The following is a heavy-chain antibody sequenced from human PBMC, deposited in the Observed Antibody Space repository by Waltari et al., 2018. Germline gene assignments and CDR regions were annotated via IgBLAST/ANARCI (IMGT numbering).Heavy chain of an antibody. CDR3: AREAPNYYYYMDV. J-gene: IGHJ6*03. Sequence: EVQLVESGGGLVKPGGSLRLSCAALGFTFRSYSMNWVRQAPGKGLQWVASIGGNDGSIYYADSIKGRFTVSRDNARSSLFLQMNSLRADDTALYFCAREAPNYYYYMDVWGKGTTVTVSS. CDR1: GFTFRSYS. V-gene: IGHV3-21*01. CDR2: IGGNDGSI.